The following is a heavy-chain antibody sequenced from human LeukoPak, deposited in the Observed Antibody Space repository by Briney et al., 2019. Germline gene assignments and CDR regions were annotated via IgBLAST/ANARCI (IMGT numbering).Heavy chain of an antibody. Sequence: ASVKVSCEASGGTFSSYAISWVRQAPGQGLEWMGWSSAYNGNTNYAQKLQGRVTMTTDTSTSTAYMELRSLRSDDTAVYYCARDHNQWLGRSFDPWGQGTLVTVSS. CDR3: ARDHNQWLGRSFDP. J-gene: IGHJ5*02. V-gene: IGHV1-18*01. CDR2: SSAYNGNT. D-gene: IGHD6-19*01. CDR1: GGTFSSYA.